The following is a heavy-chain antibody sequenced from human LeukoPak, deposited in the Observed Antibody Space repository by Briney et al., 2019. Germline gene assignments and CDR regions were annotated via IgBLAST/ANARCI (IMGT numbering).Heavy chain of an antibody. Sequence: VRSLRLSCAASLFTFTTYVVHWVRHAPPKGLEWVAVISYVGGNTYYADSAKGRLTISSDNSKNTLYLQMNSLRAADTAVYHCAKALLTGTYYYYAMDVWGQGTTVTVSS. V-gene: IGHV3-30*18. J-gene: IGHJ6*02. CDR2: ISYVGGNT. CDR1: LFTFTTYV. CDR3: AKALLTGTYYYYAMDV. D-gene: IGHD1-20*01.